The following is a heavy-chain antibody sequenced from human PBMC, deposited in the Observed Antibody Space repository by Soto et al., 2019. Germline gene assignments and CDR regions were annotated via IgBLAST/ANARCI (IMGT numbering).Heavy chain of an antibody. D-gene: IGHD3-22*01. CDR2: ISYDGSNK. Sequence: GGSLRLSCAASGFTFSSYAMHWVRQAPGKGLEWVAVISYDGSNKYYADSVKGRFTISRDNSKNTLYLQMNSLRAEDTAVYYWARESVTMIVVVITTTGYFDYWGQGTLVTVSS. CDR3: ARESVTMIVVVITTTGYFDY. CDR1: GFTFSSYA. V-gene: IGHV3-30-3*01. J-gene: IGHJ4*02.